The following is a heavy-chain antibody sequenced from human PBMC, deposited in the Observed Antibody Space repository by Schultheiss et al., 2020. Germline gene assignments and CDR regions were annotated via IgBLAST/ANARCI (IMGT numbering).Heavy chain of an antibody. CDR2: INSDGVST. CDR3: AKVCYHGSGSFLFDS. D-gene: IGHD3-10*01. Sequence: GESLKISCAASGFTFSSYGMHWVRQAPGKGLEWVARINSDGVSTIYVDSVKGRFTISRDNAKHTLYLQMNRLRAEDTAVYYCAKVCYHGSGSFLFDSWGQGTLVTVSS. V-gene: IGHV3-74*01. J-gene: IGHJ5*01. CDR1: GFTFSSYG.